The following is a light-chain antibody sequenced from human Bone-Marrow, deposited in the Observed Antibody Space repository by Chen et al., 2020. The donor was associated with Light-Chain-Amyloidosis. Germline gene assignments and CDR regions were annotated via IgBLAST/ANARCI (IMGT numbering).Light chain of an antibody. Sequence: DIVMSQSPTSLAVSLGERATINCRSSQSVLHSSNNKNYLAWYQQKPGQPPKLLIYWASTRESGVPDRYSASGSGTDFTLTISSLQAEDVAVYQCQQYNGTTTFGPGTKVDIK. J-gene: IGKJ3*01. V-gene: IGKV4-1*01. CDR2: WAS. CDR1: QSVLHSSNNKNY. CDR3: QQYNGTTT.